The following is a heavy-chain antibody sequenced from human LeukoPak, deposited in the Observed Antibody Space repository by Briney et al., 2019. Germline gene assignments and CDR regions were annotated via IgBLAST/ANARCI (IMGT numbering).Heavy chain of an antibody. CDR3: AREEGYCSSTSCPHDY. D-gene: IGHD2-2*01. Sequence: PGGSLRLSCAASGFTFSSYSMNWVRQAPGKGLEWVSYISSSSSTIYYADSVKGRFTISRDNAKNSLYLQMNSLRAEDTAVYYCAREEGYCSSTSCPHDYWGQGTLVTVSS. J-gene: IGHJ4*02. CDR2: ISSSSSTI. CDR1: GFTFSSYS. V-gene: IGHV3-48*04.